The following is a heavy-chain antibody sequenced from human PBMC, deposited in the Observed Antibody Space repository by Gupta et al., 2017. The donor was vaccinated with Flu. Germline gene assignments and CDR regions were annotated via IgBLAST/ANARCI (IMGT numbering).Heavy chain of an antibody. Sequence: QVQLEESGGGVVQPGTSLRLSCAASGFRFSGYVMHWVRQTPGKGLEGGAATAYDGNNKYYANTMKGGFTISRDNSKNTLYLKMNSLREEDTAVFYCARPNSPKSTMQDGFDNWGQGTMVTVSS. D-gene: IGHD2-2*01. V-gene: IGHV3-30*03. CDR1: GFRFSGYV. J-gene: IGHJ3*02. CDR2: TAYDGNNK. CDR3: ARPNSPKSTMQDGFDN.